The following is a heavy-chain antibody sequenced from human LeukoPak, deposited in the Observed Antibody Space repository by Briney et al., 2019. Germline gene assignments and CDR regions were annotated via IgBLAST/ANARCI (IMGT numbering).Heavy chain of an antibody. J-gene: IGHJ1*01. D-gene: IGHD2-21*02. CDR2: IKQDGSEK. Sequence: GGSLRLSCAASGFTFNSYWMSWVRQAPGKGLEWVANIKQDGSEKYYVDSVKGRFTISRDNAKNSLYLQMNSLRAEDTAVYYCARKPAYCGGDCYSSYFQHWGQGTLVTVSS. CDR3: ARKPAYCGGDCYSSYFQH. V-gene: IGHV3-7*01. CDR1: GFTFNSYW.